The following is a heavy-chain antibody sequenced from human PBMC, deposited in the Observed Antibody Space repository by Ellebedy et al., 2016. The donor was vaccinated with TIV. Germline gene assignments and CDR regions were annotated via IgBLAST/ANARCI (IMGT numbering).Heavy chain of an antibody. CDR3: ARRTTTYLDSSGLYFDL. V-gene: IGHV4-59*11. CDR1: GGSISYHY. J-gene: IGHJ2*01. Sequence: GSLRLSXTVSGGSISYHYWNWLRQPPGKGLEWIGYLYYSGSTNYNPSLKSRVTISVDTSKKQFSLRLNSVTTADTAVYYCARRTTTYLDSSGLYFDLWGRGTLVTVSS. D-gene: IGHD6-19*01. CDR2: LYYSGST.